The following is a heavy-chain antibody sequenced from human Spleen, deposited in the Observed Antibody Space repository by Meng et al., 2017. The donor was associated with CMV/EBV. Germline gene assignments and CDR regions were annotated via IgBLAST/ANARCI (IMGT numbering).Heavy chain of an antibody. Sequence: GESLKISCAASGLTFTNTWMSWVRQVPGKGLEWVGRIKSKTDGETADYAAPVKGRFTISRDDSKNTLYLQMNSLKTEDTAVYYCAKDRDFWSGYYLDYWGQGTLVTVSS. V-gene: IGHV3-15*01. CDR1: GLTFTNTW. D-gene: IGHD3-3*01. J-gene: IGHJ4*02. CDR3: AKDRDFWSGYYLDY. CDR2: IKSKTDGETA.